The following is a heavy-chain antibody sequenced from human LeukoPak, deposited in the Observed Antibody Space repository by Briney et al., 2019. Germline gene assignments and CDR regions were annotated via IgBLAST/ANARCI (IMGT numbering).Heavy chain of an antibody. Sequence: GGSLRLSCAASEFTFSSYELNWVRQAPGKGLEWVSYISDIGTTQHYADSVKGRFTISRDNAKNSLYLQMNSLTAEDTAVYYCAGDRSKVTAYDDALDIWGQGTMVIVSS. V-gene: IGHV3-48*03. D-gene: IGHD2-21*02. J-gene: IGHJ3*02. CDR1: EFTFSSYE. CDR2: ISDIGTTQ. CDR3: AGDRSKVTAYDDALDI.